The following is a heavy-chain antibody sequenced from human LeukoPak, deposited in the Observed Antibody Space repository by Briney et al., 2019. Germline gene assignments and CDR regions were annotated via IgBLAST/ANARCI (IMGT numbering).Heavy chain of an antibody. CDR3: ARGRGYYIWRNAFDT. Sequence: SETLSLTCAVYGGSSSGYYWSWIRQPPGKGLEWIGEINHSGCTNYNPSLKSRVTISVDTSKNQFSLKLSSATAADTAVYYCARGRGYYIWRNAFDTWGQGTMGTVSS. CDR1: GGSSSGYY. CDR2: INHSGCT. D-gene: IGHD3-22*01. J-gene: IGHJ3*02. V-gene: IGHV4-34*01.